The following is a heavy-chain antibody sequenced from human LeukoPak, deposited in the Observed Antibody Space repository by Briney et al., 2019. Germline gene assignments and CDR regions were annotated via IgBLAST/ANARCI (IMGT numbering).Heavy chain of an antibody. CDR3: ASSTKNYAYYYYYMGV. J-gene: IGHJ6*03. CDR1: GGSISSGSYY. Sequence: SETLSLTCTVSGGSISSGSYYWSWIRQPAGKGLEWIGRIYTSGSTNYNPSLKSRVTISVDTSKNQFSLKLSSVTAADTAVYYCASSTKNYAYYYYYMGVWGKGTTVTVSS. D-gene: IGHD2-8*01. V-gene: IGHV4-61*02. CDR2: IYTSGST.